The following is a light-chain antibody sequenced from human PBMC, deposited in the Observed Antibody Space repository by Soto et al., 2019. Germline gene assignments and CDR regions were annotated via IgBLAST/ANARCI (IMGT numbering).Light chain of an antibody. Sequence: IQMTQSPSSLSASIEDRVIITCRASQSISNHLAWYQQKPGKAPKLLIYAASSLQSGVPSRFSGSRSGPDFTLTISSLQPEDFATYYCQHSNIRPPTFGQGTKVDIK. CDR1: QSISNH. CDR2: AAS. CDR3: QHSNIRPPT. V-gene: IGKV1-39*01. J-gene: IGKJ1*01.